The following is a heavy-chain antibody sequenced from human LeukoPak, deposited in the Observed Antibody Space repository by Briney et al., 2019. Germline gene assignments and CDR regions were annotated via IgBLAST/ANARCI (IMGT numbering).Heavy chain of an antibody. CDR3: ARDRGDYGGPDC. J-gene: IGHJ4*02. CDR2: IYTSGNT. D-gene: IGHD4-23*01. CDR1: GGYISSYY. Sequence: SETLSLTCTVSGGYISSYYWSWIRQPAGQGLEWIGRIYTSGNTNYKPSLKSRVTMSVDTSKNQFSLKLSSVSAADTAVYYCARDRGDYGGPDCWGQGTLVTVSS. V-gene: IGHV4-4*07.